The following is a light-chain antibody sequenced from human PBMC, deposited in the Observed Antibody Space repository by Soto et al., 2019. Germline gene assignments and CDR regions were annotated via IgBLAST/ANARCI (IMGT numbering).Light chain of an antibody. Sequence: EIVLTQSPATLSLSPGERATLSCRASQSISSLLGWYQQKRGQPPRLLIYDASNRATGIPVRFRGSGSGTRVSLTISSLEPEDFAVYDCQQRSTWPLTFGGGTKVEI. CDR2: DAS. CDR3: QQRSTWPLT. J-gene: IGKJ4*01. V-gene: IGKV3-11*01. CDR1: QSISSL.